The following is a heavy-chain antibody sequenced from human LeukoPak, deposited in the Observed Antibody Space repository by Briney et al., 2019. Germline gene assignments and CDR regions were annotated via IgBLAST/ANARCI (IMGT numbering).Heavy chain of an antibody. CDR1: GGSISSYY. D-gene: IGHD1-26*01. V-gene: IGHV4-59*08. Sequence: SETLSLTCTVSGGSISSYYWSWIRQPPGKGLEWIGDIYYSGSTNYNPSLKSRVTISVDTSKNQFSLRLSSVTAADTAVYYSARLASGSYGPLTPFDYWGQGTLVSVSS. J-gene: IGHJ4*02. CDR3: ARLASGSYGPLTPFDY. CDR2: IYYSGST.